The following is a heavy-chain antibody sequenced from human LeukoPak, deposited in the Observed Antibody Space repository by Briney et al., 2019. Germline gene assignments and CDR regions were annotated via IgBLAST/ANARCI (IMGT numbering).Heavy chain of an antibody. CDR3: ARVSCSGGSCLDYYYYGMDV. V-gene: IGHV1-18*01. J-gene: IGHJ6*02. CDR2: ISAYNGNT. Sequence: ASVKVSCKASGYTFTSYGISWVRQAPGQGLEWMGWISAYNGNTNYAQKLQGRVTMTTDTSTSTAYMELRSLRSDDTAVYYCARVSCSGGSCLDYYYYGMDVWGQGTTVTVSS. D-gene: IGHD2-15*01. CDR1: GYTFTSYG.